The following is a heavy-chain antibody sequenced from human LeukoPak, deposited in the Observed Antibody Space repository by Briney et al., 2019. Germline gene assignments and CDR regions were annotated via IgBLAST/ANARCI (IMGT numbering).Heavy chain of an antibody. D-gene: IGHD4-17*01. V-gene: IGHV2-5*01. Sequence: SGPTLFHPPPTLTLTCTFSGFSLGTRGVGVGWIRQPPGKALEWLSLIYWNDNKLYSPSLKSRLTITKDTSNTQVVLTMTNMDPVDTATYYCAHYGDYRFLYYFDCWGQGTLVTVSP. CDR1: GFSLGTRGVG. J-gene: IGHJ4*02. CDR3: AHYGDYRFLYYFDC. CDR2: IYWNDNK.